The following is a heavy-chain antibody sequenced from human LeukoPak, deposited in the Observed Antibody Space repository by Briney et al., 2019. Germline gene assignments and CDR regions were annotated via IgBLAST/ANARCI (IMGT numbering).Heavy chain of an antibody. Sequence: GESLKISCKGSGKSFTTYWIGWVRQMPGKGLEWMGIIYPGDSDTRYSPSFQGQVTISADKSISTAYLQWSSLKASDTAMYYCARRIGGSSGYYYYYGMDVWGQGTTVTVSS. CDR2: IYPGDSDT. D-gene: IGHD3-22*01. CDR1: GKSFTTYW. V-gene: IGHV5-51*01. J-gene: IGHJ6*02. CDR3: ARRIGGSSGYYYYYGMDV.